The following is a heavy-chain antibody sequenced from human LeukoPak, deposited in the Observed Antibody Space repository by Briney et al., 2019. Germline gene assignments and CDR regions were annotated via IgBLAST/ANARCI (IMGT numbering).Heavy chain of an antibody. D-gene: IGHD2-2*01. CDR3: AKSPYCSSTSCSKGDYYMDV. CDR1: GFTFSSYG. Sequence: GGSLRLSCEASGFTFSSYGMTWVRKAPGKGLEGGAFIRYDGSNKYYADSVKGRFTISRDNSKNTLYLQMNSLRAEDTAVYYCAKSPYCSSTSCSKGDYYMDVWGKGTTVTVSS. J-gene: IGHJ6*03. CDR2: IRYDGSNK. V-gene: IGHV3-30*02.